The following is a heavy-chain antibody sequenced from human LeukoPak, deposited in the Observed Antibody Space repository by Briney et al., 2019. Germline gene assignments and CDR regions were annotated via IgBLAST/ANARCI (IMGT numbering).Heavy chain of an antibody. V-gene: IGHV3-53*01. CDR1: QFNFNKFG. D-gene: IGHD3-22*01. CDR3: ARGPYYDAPKGDY. CDR2: IYSGGST. Sequence: PGGSLRLSCATSQFNFNKFGMTWVRQAPGKGLEWVSVIYSGGSTYYADSVKGRFTISRDNSKNTLYLQMNSLRAEDTAVYYCARGPYYDAPKGDYWGQGTLVTVSS. J-gene: IGHJ4*02.